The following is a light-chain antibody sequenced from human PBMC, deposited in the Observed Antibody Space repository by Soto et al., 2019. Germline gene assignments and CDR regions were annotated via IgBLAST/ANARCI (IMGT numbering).Light chain of an antibody. CDR2: GAS. CDR1: QSVSSSY. J-gene: IGKJ1*01. Sequence: VWTPSARNLTMSPEGVATLSRSTSQSVSSSYLAWYQQKPGQAPRLLIYGASSRATGIPDRFSGSGSGTDFTLTISRLEPEDFAVYYCQQYGSSRWTAAQGSKVDI. V-gene: IGKV3-20*01. CDR3: QQYGSSRWT.